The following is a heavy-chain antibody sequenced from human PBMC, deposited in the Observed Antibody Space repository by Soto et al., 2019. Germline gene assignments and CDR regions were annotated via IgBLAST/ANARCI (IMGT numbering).Heavy chain of an antibody. CDR2: MFYVGAT. CDR3: ARVVRFCSSLSCRGRTWFDP. J-gene: IGHJ5*02. D-gene: IGHD2-2*01. V-gene: IGHV4-30-4*01. CDR1: GGSISSGDYY. Sequence: TSETLSLTCSVSGGSISSGDYYWSWIRQPPGKGLEWIGYMFYVGATYYNPSLKSRVTISVDTSKNQFSLKLSSVTAADTAVYHCARVVRFCSSLSCRGRTWFDPCGQGTLVTVYS.